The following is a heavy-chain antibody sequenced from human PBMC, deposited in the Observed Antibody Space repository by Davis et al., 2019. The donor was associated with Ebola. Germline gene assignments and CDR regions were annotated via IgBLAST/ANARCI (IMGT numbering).Heavy chain of an antibody. D-gene: IGHD3-10*01. CDR2: IYPGDSDT. CDR3: ARLYGPGHYLNWYFNL. Sequence: GESLKISCKASGYSFTSYWIGWVRQMPGKGLEWMGLIYPGDSDTRYSPSFQGQVTISADKSISTAYLQWDSLQASDTAVYYCARLYGPGHYLNWYFNLWGRGTLVTVSS. J-gene: IGHJ2*01. CDR1: GYSFTSYW. V-gene: IGHV5-51*01.